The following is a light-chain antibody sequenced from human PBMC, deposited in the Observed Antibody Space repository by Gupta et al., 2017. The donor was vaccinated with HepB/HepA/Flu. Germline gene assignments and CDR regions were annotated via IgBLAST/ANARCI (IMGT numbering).Light chain of an antibody. Sequence: EIVLTQSPGTLSLSPGERATLSCRASQSVSSSYLAGDQQKPGQAPRLLIYGASSRATGIRDRFSGSGSGTDFTRDSSRMETDDCEGDDGQPMWTFGHGTKVDIK. CDR3: QPMWT. CDR2: GAS. J-gene: IGKJ3*01. CDR1: QSVSSSY. V-gene: IGKV3-20*01.